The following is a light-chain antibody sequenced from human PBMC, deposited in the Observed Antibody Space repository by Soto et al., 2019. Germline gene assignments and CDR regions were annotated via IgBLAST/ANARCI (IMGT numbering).Light chain of an antibody. Sequence: DIQMTQSPSSLSASVGDRVTIACRASQGISNYLAWYQQKPGKVPKLLIYAASTLQSGVPSRFSGSGSGTDFTLTISSLQPEDVATYYCQKYNSAPPLTFGGGTKVEIK. CDR2: AAS. CDR3: QKYNSAPPLT. V-gene: IGKV1-27*01. CDR1: QGISNY. J-gene: IGKJ4*01.